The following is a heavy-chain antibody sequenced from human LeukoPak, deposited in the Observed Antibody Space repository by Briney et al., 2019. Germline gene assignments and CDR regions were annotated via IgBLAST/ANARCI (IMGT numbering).Heavy chain of an antibody. CDR3: ARQSYDFWSGYYSPPDY. CDR2: IYYSGST. Sequence: GSLRLSCAASGFTFSDYYMSWIRQPPGKGLEWIGSIYYSGSTYYNPSLKSRVTISVDTSKNQFSLKLSSVTAADTAVYYCARQSYDFWSGYYSPPDYWGQGTLVTVSS. J-gene: IGHJ4*02. V-gene: IGHV4-39*01. CDR1: GFTFSDYY. D-gene: IGHD3-3*01.